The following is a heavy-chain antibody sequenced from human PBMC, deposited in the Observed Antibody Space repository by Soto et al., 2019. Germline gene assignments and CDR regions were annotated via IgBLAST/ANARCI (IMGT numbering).Heavy chain of an antibody. CDR1: GVTFSSYA. J-gene: IGHJ4*02. V-gene: IGHV3-23*01. CDR2: ITASGGAT. D-gene: IGHD4-17*01. CDR3: AKSGTTGSFLD. Sequence: GGSLRLSCAASGVTFSSYAMSWVRQAPGRGLQCVSTITASGGATYYADSVQGRFTISRDNSKNTLYLQMNSLRAEDTAVYYCAKSGTTGSFLDRGQGALVTVSS.